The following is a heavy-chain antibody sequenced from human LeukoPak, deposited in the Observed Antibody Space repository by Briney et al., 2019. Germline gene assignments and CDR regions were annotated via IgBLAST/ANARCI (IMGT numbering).Heavy chain of an antibody. V-gene: IGHV3-23*01. CDR3: AKTDHVLRFLEWLSPFDY. D-gene: IGHD3-3*01. J-gene: IGHJ4*02. CDR1: GFTFSSYA. CDR2: ISGSGGST. Sequence: GGSLRLSCAASGFTFSSYAMSWVRQAPGKGLEWVSAISGSGGSTYYADSVKGRFTISRDNSKNTLYLQMNSLRAEDTAVYYCAKTDHVLRFLEWLSPFDYWGQGTLVTASS.